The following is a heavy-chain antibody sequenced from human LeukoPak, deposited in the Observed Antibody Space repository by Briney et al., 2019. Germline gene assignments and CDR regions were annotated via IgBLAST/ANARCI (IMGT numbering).Heavy chain of an antibody. CDR2: INPNSGGT. J-gene: IGHJ4*02. Sequence: ASVKVSCKASGGTFSSYAISWVRQAPGQGLEWMGWINPNSGGTNYAQKFQGRVTMTRDTSISTAYMELSRLRSDDTAVYYCARDSYGYAHFDYWGQGTLVTVSS. V-gene: IGHV1-2*02. D-gene: IGHD5-18*01. CDR3: ARDSYGYAHFDY. CDR1: GGTFSSYA.